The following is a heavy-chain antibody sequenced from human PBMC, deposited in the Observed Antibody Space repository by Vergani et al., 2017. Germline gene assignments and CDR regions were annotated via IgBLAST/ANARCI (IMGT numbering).Heavy chain of an antibody. D-gene: IGHD1-26*01. CDR2: MNPNSGNT. J-gene: IGHJ4*02. V-gene: IGHV1-8*01. Sequence: QVQLVQSGAEVKTPGASVKVSCKASGYTFTSYDINWVRQATGQGLEWMGWMNPNSGNTGYAQKFQGRVTMTTDTSTSTAYMELRSLRSDDTAVYYCARDRVELLCDYWGQGTLVTVSS. CDR1: GYTFTSYD. CDR3: ARDRVELLCDY.